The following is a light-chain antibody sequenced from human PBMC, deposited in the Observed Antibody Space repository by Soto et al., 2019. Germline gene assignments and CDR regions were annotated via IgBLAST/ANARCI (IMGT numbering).Light chain of an antibody. CDR1: QGISSY. CDR3: QQYYSTPYA. V-gene: IGKV1-9*01. J-gene: IGKJ2*01. CDR2: TAS. Sequence: DIQLTQSPSFLSASVGDRVTITCRASQGISSYLAWYQQKPGKAPKLLISTASTLQSGVPSRFSGSGSGTEFTLTISSLQPEDFATYYCQQYYSTPYAFGQGTKLEIK.